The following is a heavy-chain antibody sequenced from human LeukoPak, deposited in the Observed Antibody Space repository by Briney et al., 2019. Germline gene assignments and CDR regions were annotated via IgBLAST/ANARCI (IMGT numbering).Heavy chain of an antibody. Sequence: GRSLRLSCAASGFTFSSYAMHWVRQAPGKGLEWVAVISYDGSNKYYADSVKGRFTISRDNSKNTLYLQMNSLRADDTAVYYCARGVVLTAIQYYFDYWGQGTLVTVSS. CDR3: ARGVVLTAIQYYFDY. V-gene: IGHV3-30-3*01. D-gene: IGHD2-21*02. CDR1: GFTFSSYA. J-gene: IGHJ4*02. CDR2: ISYDGSNK.